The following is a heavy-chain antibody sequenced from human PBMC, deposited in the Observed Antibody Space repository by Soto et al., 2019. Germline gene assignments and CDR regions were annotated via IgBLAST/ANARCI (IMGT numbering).Heavy chain of an antibody. V-gene: IGHV4-59*11. D-gene: IGHD3-10*02. CDR3: VRGWNVPGWFDP. CDR1: GGSITSHF. CDR2: IHHTGRT. J-gene: IGHJ5*02. Sequence: QVQLQESGPGLVKPSETLSLTCAVSGGSITSHFWTWIRQTPGTGLEFIGYIHHTGRTHYSPSLKGRVTISMDTSKNQFSLNLTSLTAADTAVYYCVRGWNVPGWFDPWGQGTLVTVSS.